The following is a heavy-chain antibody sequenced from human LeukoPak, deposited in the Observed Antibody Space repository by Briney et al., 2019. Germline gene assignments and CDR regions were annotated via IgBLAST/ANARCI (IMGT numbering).Heavy chain of an antibody. CDR2: ISAYNGNT. CDR3: ARAGYDFWSGYFLCDY. CDR1: GYTFTSYG. D-gene: IGHD3-3*01. V-gene: IGHV1-18*01. J-gene: IGHJ4*02. Sequence: ASVKVSCKASGYTFTSYGISWVRQAPGQGLEWMGWISAYNGNTNYAQKLQGRVTMTTDTSTSTAYMELRSLRSDDTAVYYCARAGYDFWSGYFLCDYWGQGTLVTVSS.